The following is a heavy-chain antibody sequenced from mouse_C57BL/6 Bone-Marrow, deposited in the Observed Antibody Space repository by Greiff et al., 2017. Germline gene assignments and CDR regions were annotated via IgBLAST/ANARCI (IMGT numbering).Heavy chain of an antibody. CDR2: ISNGGGST. J-gene: IGHJ1*03. Sequence: DVMLVESGGGLVQPGGSLKLSCAASGFTFSDYYMYWVRQTPEKRLEWVAYISNGGGSTYYPDTVKGRFTISRDNAKNTLYLQMSSLKSEDTAMYYCAMPHYGSGTSGVPYEYFDVWGTGTTVTVSS. V-gene: IGHV5-12*01. D-gene: IGHD1-1*01. CDR1: GFTFSDYY. CDR3: AMPHYGSGTSGVPYEYFDV.